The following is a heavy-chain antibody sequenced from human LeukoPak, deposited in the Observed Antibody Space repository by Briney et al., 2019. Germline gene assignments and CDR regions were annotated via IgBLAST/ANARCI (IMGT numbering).Heavy chain of an antibody. CDR2: ISSSSSYI. V-gene: IGHV3-21*01. CDR3: ARGGSTVLYYYYYYMDV. CDR1: GFTFSSYS. Sequence: GGSLRLSCAASGFTFSSYSMNWVRQAPGKGLEWVSSISSSSSYIYYADSVKGRFTISRDNAKNSLYLQMNSLRAEDTAVYYCARGGSTVLYYYYYYMDVWGKGTTVTVSS. D-gene: IGHD4-11*01. J-gene: IGHJ6*03.